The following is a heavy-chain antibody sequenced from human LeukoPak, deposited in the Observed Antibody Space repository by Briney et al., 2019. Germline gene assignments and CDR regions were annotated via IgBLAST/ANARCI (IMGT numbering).Heavy chain of an antibody. CDR3: ATWGCGGDCSEAFDI. CDR1: GYTLTELS. D-gene: IGHD2-21*02. J-gene: IGHJ3*02. CDR2: FDPEDGET. Sequence: ASVKVSCKVSGYTLTELSMHWVRQAPGKGLEWMGGFDPEDGETIYAQKFQGRVTMTEDTSTDTAYMELSSLRSEDTAVYYCATWGCGGDCSEAFDIWGQGTMVTVSS. V-gene: IGHV1-24*01.